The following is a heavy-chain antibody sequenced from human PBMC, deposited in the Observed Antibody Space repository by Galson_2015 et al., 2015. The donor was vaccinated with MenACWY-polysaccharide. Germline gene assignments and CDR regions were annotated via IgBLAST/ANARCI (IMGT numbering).Heavy chain of an antibody. CDR3: ARGVGARSRFGL. Sequence: ETLSLTCAVYGGSLSGYYWSWIRQPPGKGLEWIGEINHSGRTTYNPSLKSRITISVDTSKNQFSLKMTSVTAADTAMYYCARGVGARSRFGLWGQGTLVTVSS. CDR2: INHSGRT. D-gene: IGHD1-26*01. CDR1: GGSLSGYY. J-gene: IGHJ4*02. V-gene: IGHV4-34*01.